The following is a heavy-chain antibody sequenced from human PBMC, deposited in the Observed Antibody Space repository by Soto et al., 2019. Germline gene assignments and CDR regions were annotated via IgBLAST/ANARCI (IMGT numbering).Heavy chain of an antibody. CDR2: INPNSGGT. V-gene: IGHV1-2*04. CDR1: GYTFTGYY. CDR3: ARGHDSSGYYFFSFDY. J-gene: IGHJ4*02. D-gene: IGHD3-22*01. Sequence: QVQLVQSGAEVKKPGASVKVSCKASGYTFTGYYMHWVRQAPGQGLEWMGWINPNSGGTNDAQKFQGWVTMTRDTSISTAYMELSRLRSDDTAVYYCARGHDSSGYYFFSFDYWGQGTLVTVSS.